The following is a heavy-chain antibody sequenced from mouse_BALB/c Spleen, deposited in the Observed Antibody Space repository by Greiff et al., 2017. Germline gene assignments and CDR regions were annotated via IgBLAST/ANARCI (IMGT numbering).Heavy chain of an antibody. CDR2: ISTYYGDA. V-gene: IGHV1S137*01. CDR3: ASPYYGNPWFAY. J-gene: IGHJ3*01. Sequence: VQLQQSGAELVRPGVSVKISCKGSGYTFTDYAMHWVKQSHAKSLEWIGVISTYYGDASYNQKFKGKATMTVDKSSSTAYMELARLTSEDSAIYYCASPYYGNPWFAYWGQGTLVTVSA. D-gene: IGHD2-10*01. CDR1: GYTFTDYA.